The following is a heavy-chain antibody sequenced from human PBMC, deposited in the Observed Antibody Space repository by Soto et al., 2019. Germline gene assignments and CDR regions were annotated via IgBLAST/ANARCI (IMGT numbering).Heavy chain of an antibody. CDR3: ARHKRILVAPFDQ. Sequence: EVQLVESGGDLVQAGGSLRLSCAASGFTFSTYEMNWVRQAPGKGLEWVSYISSGDNTIKYADSVKGRFTISRDNAKNSLFLQMNSLRAEDTAVYYCARHKRILVAPFDQWGRGTLVTVSS. CDR2: ISSGDNTI. D-gene: IGHD3-22*01. V-gene: IGHV3-48*03. J-gene: IGHJ4*02. CDR1: GFTFSTYE.